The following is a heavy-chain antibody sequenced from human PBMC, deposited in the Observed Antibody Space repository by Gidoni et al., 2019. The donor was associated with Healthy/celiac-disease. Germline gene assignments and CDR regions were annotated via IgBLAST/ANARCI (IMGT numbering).Heavy chain of an antibody. D-gene: IGHD3-3*01. CDR2: INAGNGNT. CDR3: ARDRDWITIFDGGWFDP. Sequence: QVQLVQSGAEVKKPGASVKVSCKASGYTFTSYAMHWVRQAPGQRLEWMGWINAGNGNTKYSQKFQGRVTITRDTSASTAYMELSSLRSEDTAVYYCARDRDWITIFDGGWFDPWGQGTLVTVSS. CDR1: GYTFTSYA. J-gene: IGHJ5*02. V-gene: IGHV1-3*01.